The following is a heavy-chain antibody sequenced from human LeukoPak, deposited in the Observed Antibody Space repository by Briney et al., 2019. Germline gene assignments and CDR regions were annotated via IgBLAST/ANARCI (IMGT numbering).Heavy chain of an antibody. CDR3: ASRAYGDYGFDY. J-gene: IGHJ4*02. V-gene: IGHV3-48*02. CDR2: ISSSSSTM. CDR1: GFTFSTYS. D-gene: IGHD4-17*01. Sequence: PGGSLRLSCAASGFTFSTYSMNWVRQAPGEGLEWVSYISSSSSTMFYADSVKGRFTISRDNAKNSLFLQMNSLRDEDTAVYYCASRAYGDYGFDYWGQGTLVTVSS.